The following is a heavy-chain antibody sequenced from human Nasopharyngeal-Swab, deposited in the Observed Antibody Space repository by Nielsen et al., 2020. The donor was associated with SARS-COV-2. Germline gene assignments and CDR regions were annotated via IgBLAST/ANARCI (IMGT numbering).Heavy chain of an antibody. CDR2: FIPSFGIA. D-gene: IGHD5-18*01. CDR1: VDTFSRFA. V-gene: IGHV1-69*04. Sequence: SVKVSCKASVDTFSRFAISWVRQAPGQGLEWMVRFIPSFGIANYAPKFQGRVTITADKSMTTSYLEVGSLRSEDTAVYYCARDTGAFTFSYAKDYWGQGTLVTVSS. CDR3: ARDTGAFTFSYAKDY. J-gene: IGHJ4*02.